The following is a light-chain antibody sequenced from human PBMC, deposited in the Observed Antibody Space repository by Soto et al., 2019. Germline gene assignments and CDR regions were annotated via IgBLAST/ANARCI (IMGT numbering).Light chain of an antibody. V-gene: IGKV1-5*03. J-gene: IGKJ4*01. CDR2: RAS. CDR3: QQYADYPVT. Sequence: DIQMTQSPSTLSASVGDRVTITCRASQSISDYLGWHQQKPGKAPKVLIYRASNLESGVPSRFSGSGSGTEFTLTICSLQPDDFTTYYCQQYADYPVTFGGGTKVEIK. CDR1: QSISDY.